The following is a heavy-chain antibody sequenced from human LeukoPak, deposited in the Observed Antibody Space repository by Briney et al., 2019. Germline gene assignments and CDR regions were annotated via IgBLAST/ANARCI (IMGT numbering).Heavy chain of an antibody. J-gene: IGHJ4*02. CDR1: GGSISSSNYY. CDR2: MYYLGST. D-gene: IGHD4-17*01. V-gene: IGHV4-39*01. CDR3: ARHPLPPTVTTYYFDY. Sequence: SETLSLTCTVSGGSISSSNYYWGWIRQPPGKGLEWIATMYYLGSTDHDPSLKSRVTISVDTSKNQSSLKLSSVTAADTAVYYCARHPLPPTVTTYYFDYWGQGTLVTVSS.